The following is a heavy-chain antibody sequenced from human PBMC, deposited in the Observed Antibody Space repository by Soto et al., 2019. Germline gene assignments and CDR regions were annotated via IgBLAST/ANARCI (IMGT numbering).Heavy chain of an antibody. CDR2: VFHSGST. V-gene: IGHV4-39*01. Sequence: SETLSLTCTVSGASISRGGYYWGWIRQPPGKGLEWIGSVFHSGSTYYNPSLKSRVTISIDTSKNLFSLKLNSVTAADTAVYYCARHRSYYYDLTGPYWAQGTLVTVSS. J-gene: IGHJ4*02. D-gene: IGHD3-22*01. CDR1: GASISRGGYY. CDR3: ARHRSYYYDLTGPY.